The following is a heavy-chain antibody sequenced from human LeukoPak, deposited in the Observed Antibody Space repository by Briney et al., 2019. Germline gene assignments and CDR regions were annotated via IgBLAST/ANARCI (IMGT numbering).Heavy chain of an antibody. J-gene: IGHJ6*02. CDR1: GYTFTSYG. V-gene: IGHV1-18*01. CDR3: ARDLFAGATHYYYGMDV. CDR2: ISAYNGNT. Sequence: ASVKVSCKASGYTFTSYGISWVRQAPGQGLEWMGWISAYNGNTNYAQKLQGRVTMTTDTSTSTAYMELRSLRSDDTGVYYCARDLFAGATHYYYGMDVWGQGTTVTVSS. D-gene: IGHD1-26*01.